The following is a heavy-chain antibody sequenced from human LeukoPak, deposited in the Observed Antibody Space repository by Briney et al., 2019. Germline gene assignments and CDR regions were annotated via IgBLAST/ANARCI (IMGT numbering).Heavy chain of an antibody. CDR3: TKQVSCDTTTCYAGMPPDY. CDR1: GFPFSRYA. J-gene: IGHJ4*02. CDR2: ISGSDGSR. D-gene: IGHD2/OR15-2a*01. Sequence: GGSLRLSCAASGFPFSRYAMSWVRQTPEKGLEWVSVISGSDGSRYYADSVKGRFTISRDDSRDTVYLQMNNLRAEDTAVYYCTKQVSCDTTTCYAGMPPDYWGQGTLVTVSS. V-gene: IGHV3-23*01.